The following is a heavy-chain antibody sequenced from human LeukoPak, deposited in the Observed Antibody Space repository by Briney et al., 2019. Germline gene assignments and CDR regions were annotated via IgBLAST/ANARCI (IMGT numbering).Heavy chain of an antibody. D-gene: IGHD6-6*01. Sequence: PSETLSLTCTVSGGSISSYYWSWIRQPPGKGLEWIGYIHYSGSTNYNPSLKSRVTISVDTSKNQFSLKLSSVTAADTAVYYCARHASSSPYYFDYWGQGTLVTVSS. CDR3: ARHASSSPYYFDY. CDR2: IHYSGST. V-gene: IGHV4-59*08. CDR1: GGSISSYY. J-gene: IGHJ4*02.